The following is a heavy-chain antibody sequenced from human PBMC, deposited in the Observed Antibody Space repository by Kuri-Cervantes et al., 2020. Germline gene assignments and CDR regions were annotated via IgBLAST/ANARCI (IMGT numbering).Heavy chain of an antibody. V-gene: IGHV3-11*04. Sequence: LSLTCAASGFTFSDYYMSWIRQAPGKGLEWVSYISSSGSTIYYADSVKGRFTISRDNAKNSLYLQMNSLRAEDTAVYYCARDGNYYGSGSYFFDYWGQGTLVTVSS. J-gene: IGHJ4*02. CDR1: GFTFSDYY. CDR3: ARDGNYYGSGSYFFDY. D-gene: IGHD3-10*01. CDR2: ISSSGSTI.